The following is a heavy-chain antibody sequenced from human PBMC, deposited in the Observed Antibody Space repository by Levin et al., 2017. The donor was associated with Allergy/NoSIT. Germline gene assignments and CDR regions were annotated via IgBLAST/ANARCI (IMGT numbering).Heavy chain of an antibody. CDR1: GFTFDDYA. D-gene: IGHD3-9*01. J-gene: IGHJ4*02. CDR2: ISWNSGSI. V-gene: IGHV3-9*01. Sequence: GGSLRLSCAASGFTFDDYAMHWVRQAPGKGLEWVSGISWNSGSIGYADSVKGRFTISRDNAKNSLYLQMNSLRAEDTALYYCAKDIGDILTAYDYWGQGTLVTVSS. CDR3: AKDIGDILTAYDY.